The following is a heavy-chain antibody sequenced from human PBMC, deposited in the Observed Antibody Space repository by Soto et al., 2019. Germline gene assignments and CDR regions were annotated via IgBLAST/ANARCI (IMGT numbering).Heavy chain of an antibody. CDR1: GFTFSSYA. CDR3: ARETHIAARPGAFDY. Sequence: GGSLRLSCAASGFTFSSYAMHWVRQAPGKGLEWVAVISYDGSNKYYADSVKGRFTISRDNSKNTLYLQMNSLRAEDTAVYYCARETHIAARPGAFDYWGQGTLVTVSS. V-gene: IGHV3-30-3*01. CDR2: ISYDGSNK. D-gene: IGHD6-6*01. J-gene: IGHJ4*02.